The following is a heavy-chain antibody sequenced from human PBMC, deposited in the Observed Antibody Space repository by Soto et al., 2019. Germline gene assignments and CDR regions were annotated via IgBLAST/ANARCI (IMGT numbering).Heavy chain of an antibody. V-gene: IGHV3-30-3*01. CDR2: ISYDGSNK. J-gene: IGHJ4*02. CDR1: GFTFSSYA. CDR3: ASLPLAYCGGDCYPDDY. Sequence: QVQLVESGGGVVQPGRSLRLSCAASGFTFSSYAMHWVRQAPGKGLEWVAGISYDGSNKYYADSVKGRFTISRDNSKNTLYLQMNSLRAEDTAVYYCASLPLAYCGGDCYPDDYWGQGTLVTVSS. D-gene: IGHD2-21*02.